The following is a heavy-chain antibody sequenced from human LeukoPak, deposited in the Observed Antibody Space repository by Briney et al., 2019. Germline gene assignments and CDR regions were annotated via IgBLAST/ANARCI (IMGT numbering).Heavy chain of an antibody. Sequence: SETLSLTCAVYGGSFSGYYWNWIRQSPGKGLEWIGEINHSGSTNYNPSLESRVTISVDTSRNQFSLKLNSVTAADMAVYYCAKSNGYGLIDIWGQGTMVTVSS. D-gene: IGHD3-22*01. V-gene: IGHV4-34*01. J-gene: IGHJ3*02. CDR2: INHSGST. CDR1: GGSFSGYY. CDR3: AKSNGYGLIDI.